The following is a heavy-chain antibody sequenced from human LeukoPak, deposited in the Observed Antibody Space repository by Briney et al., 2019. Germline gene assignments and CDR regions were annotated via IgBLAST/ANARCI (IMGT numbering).Heavy chain of an antibody. CDR1: GFTFDDYA. V-gene: IGHV3-9*01. Sequence: GGSLRLSCAASGFTFDDYAMHWVRQAPGKGLEWVSGISWNSGSIGYADSVKGRFTISRDNAKNSLYLQMNSLRAEDTAVYYCARSGMDYGSGSLDYWGQGTLVTVSS. CDR3: ARSGMDYGSGSLDY. J-gene: IGHJ4*02. CDR2: ISWNSGSI. D-gene: IGHD3-10*01.